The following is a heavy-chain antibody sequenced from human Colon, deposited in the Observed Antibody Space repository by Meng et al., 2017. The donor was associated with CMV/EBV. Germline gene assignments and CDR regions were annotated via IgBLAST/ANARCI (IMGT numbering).Heavy chain of an antibody. Sequence: TVSGGSVSSGSYYWSWIRQPPGKGLEWIGYIFYTVSTKYNPSLKSRVTISVDTSKNHFSLRVNSVTAADTAVYYCATNIFRGVYYDYWGQGTLVTVSS. CDR3: ATNIFRGVYYDY. V-gene: IGHV4-61*03. D-gene: IGHD2-21*01. CDR1: GGSVSSGSYY. J-gene: IGHJ4*02. CDR2: IFYTVST.